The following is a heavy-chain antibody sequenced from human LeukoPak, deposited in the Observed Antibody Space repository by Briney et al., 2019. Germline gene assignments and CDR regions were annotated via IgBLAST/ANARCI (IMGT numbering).Heavy chain of an antibody. CDR1: GFTFSSYE. Sequence: GGSLRLSCAASGFTFSSYEMNWVRQAPGKGLEWVANIKQDGSETTYADSVRGRFTIFRDNAKDSVYLQMNSLRAEDSATYYCVREGSYFFDFWGQGTLVTVSS. J-gene: IGHJ4*01. CDR3: VREGSYFFDF. D-gene: IGHD1-26*01. V-gene: IGHV3-7*01. CDR2: IKQDGSET.